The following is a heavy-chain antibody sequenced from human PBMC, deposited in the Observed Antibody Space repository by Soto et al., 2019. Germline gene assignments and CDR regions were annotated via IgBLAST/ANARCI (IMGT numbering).Heavy chain of an antibody. CDR1: GFTFSIYG. J-gene: IGHJ5*02. CDR2: ISGSGGNT. Sequence: GGSLRLSCAASGFTFSIYGMSWVRQAPGKGLEWVSGISGSGGNTYYADSMKGRFTISRDNSKNTLYLQMNSLRDEDTAVSFFAKAQGDDGDPDSCFSPWGQGTLVTVS. V-gene: IGHV3-23*01. D-gene: IGHD4-17*01. CDR3: AKAQGDDGDPDSCFSP.